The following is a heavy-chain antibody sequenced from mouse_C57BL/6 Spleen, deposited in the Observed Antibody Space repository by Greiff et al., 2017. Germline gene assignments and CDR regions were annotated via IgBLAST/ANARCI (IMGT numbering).Heavy chain of an antibody. D-gene: IGHD2-4*01. CDR1: GFTFSDYG. CDR2: ISSGSSTI. V-gene: IGHV5-17*01. J-gene: IGHJ4*01. Sequence: EVKLMESGGGLVKPGGSLKLSCAASGFTFSDYGMHWVRQAPETGLEWVAYISSGSSTIYYADTVKGRFTISRDNAKNTLFLQMTSVRSEDTAMYYGAGLYEYDGRYAMDYWGQGTSVTVSA. CDR3: AGLYEYDGRYAMDY.